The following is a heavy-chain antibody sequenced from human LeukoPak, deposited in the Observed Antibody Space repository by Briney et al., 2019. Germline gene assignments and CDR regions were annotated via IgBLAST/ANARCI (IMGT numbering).Heavy chain of an antibody. CDR3: ARGKSSGSYYYGMDV. CDR2: IIPIFGTA. V-gene: IGHV1-69*01. J-gene: IGHJ6*02. Sequence: SVKVSCKASGGTFSSYAISWVRQAPGQGLEWMGGIIPIFGTANYAQKFQGRVTITADESTSTVYMELSSLRSEDTAVYYCARGKSSGSYYYGMDVWGQGTTVTVSS. CDR1: GGTFSSYA. D-gene: IGHD3-10*01.